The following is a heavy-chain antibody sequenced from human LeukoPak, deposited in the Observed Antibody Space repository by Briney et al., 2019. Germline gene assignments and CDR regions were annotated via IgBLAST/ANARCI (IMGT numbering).Heavy chain of an antibody. CDR2: ISGSGGST. V-gene: IGHV3-23*01. CDR3: AKSYSSGWYPADY. Sequence: GGSLRLSCTASGFTFGDYAMSWVRQAPGKGLEWVSAISGSGGSTYYADSVKGRFTISRDNSKNTLYLQMNSLRAEDTAVYYCAKSYSSGWYPADYWGQGTLVTVSS. D-gene: IGHD6-19*01. J-gene: IGHJ4*02. CDR1: GFTFGDYA.